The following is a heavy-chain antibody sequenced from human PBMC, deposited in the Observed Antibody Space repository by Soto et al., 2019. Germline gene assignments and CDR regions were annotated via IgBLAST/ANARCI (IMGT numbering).Heavy chain of an antibody. D-gene: IGHD3-3*01. V-gene: IGHV4-59*01. CDR2: IYYSGST. CDR3: ARDKGNFWSGYGDYYYYGMDV. J-gene: IGHJ6*02. Sequence: SETLSLTCTVSGGSISSYYWSWIRQPPGKGLEWIGYIYYSGSTNYNPSLKSRVTISVDTSKNQFSLKLSSVTAADTAVYYCARDKGNFWSGYGDYYYYGMDVWGQGTTVIVSS. CDR1: GGSISSYY.